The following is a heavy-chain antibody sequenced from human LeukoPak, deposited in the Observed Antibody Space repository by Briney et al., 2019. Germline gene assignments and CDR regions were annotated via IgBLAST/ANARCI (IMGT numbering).Heavy chain of an antibody. Sequence: GGSLRLSCAASGFTFSSYAMSWVRQAPGQGLEWVSAISGSGGSTYYADSVKGRFTISRDNSKNTLYLQMNSLRAEDTAVCYCAKDLRSQGYCGGDCYSGITDYWGQGTLVTVSS. V-gene: IGHV3-23*01. CDR2: ISGSGGST. D-gene: IGHD2-21*02. J-gene: IGHJ4*02. CDR3: AKDLRSQGYCGGDCYSGITDY. CDR1: GFTFSSYA.